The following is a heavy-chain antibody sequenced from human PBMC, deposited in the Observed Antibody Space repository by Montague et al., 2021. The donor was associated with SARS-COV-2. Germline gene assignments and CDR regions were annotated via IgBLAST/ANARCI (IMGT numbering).Heavy chain of an antibody. CDR2: IYYSGST. Sequence: SETLSLTCTVSGGSISNSVYYWGWVRQPPGKGLEWIGSIYYSGSTYYNSSLKSRLTISVDTSENQFSLNLWSVTAADTVVYYCARHPQLWGQGTTVTVSS. CDR3: ARHPQL. J-gene: IGHJ1*01. D-gene: IGHD1-1*01. CDR1: GGSISNSVYY. V-gene: IGHV4-39*01.